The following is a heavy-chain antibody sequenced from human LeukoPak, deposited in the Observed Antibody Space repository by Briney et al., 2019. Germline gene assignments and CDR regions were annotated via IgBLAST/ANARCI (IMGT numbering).Heavy chain of an antibody. CDR1: GFTFSSYS. J-gene: IGHJ1*01. Sequence: GGSLRLSCAASGFTFSSYSMNWVRQAPGKGLEWVSSISSSGSYIYYADSVKGRFTISRDNAKNSLYLQMNSLRAEDTAVYYCARDSAPRVGYFQHWGQGTLVTVSS. CDR3: ARDSAPRVGYFQH. D-gene: IGHD2-2*01. CDR2: ISSSGSYI. V-gene: IGHV3-21*01.